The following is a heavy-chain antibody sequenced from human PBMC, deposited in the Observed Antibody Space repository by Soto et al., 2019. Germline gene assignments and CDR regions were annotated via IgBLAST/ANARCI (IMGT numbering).Heavy chain of an antibody. Sequence: PSETLSLTCAVYGGSFSGYYWSWIRQPPGKGLEWIGEINHSGSTNYNPSLKSRVTISVDTSKNQFSLKLSSVAAADTAVYYCARGYYDFWSGYLISPFGYWGQGTLVTVSS. D-gene: IGHD3-3*01. CDR3: ARGYYDFWSGYLISPFGY. CDR2: INHSGST. V-gene: IGHV4-34*01. J-gene: IGHJ4*02. CDR1: GGSFSGYY.